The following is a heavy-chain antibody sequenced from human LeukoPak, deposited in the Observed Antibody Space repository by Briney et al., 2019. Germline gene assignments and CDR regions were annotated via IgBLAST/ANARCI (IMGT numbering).Heavy chain of an antibody. CDR2: TYYRSKWYN. CDR3: ATALGYCSGGSCYPKGGYYYYGMDV. Sequence: SQTLSLTCAISGDSVSSNSAAWNWIRQSPSRGLEWLGRTYYRSKWYNDYAVSVKSRITINPDTSKNQFSLQLNSVTPEDTAVYYCATALGYCSGGSCYPKGGYYYYGMDVWGKGTTVTVSS. CDR1: GDSVSSNSAA. D-gene: IGHD2-15*01. V-gene: IGHV6-1*01. J-gene: IGHJ6*04.